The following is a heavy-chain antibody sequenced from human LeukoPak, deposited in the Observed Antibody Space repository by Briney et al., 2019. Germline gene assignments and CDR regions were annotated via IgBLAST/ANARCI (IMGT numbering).Heavy chain of an antibody. D-gene: IGHD5/OR15-5a*01. Sequence: GGSLRLSCAASGFTFSSYEMNWVRQAPGKGLEWVSYISSSGSTKDYADSVKGRFTISRDNAKNSLYPQMNSLRAEDTGVYYCAREFERSVFDPWGQGTLVTVSS. CDR3: AREFERSVFDP. J-gene: IGHJ5*02. V-gene: IGHV3-48*03. CDR1: GFTFSSYE. CDR2: ISSSGSTK.